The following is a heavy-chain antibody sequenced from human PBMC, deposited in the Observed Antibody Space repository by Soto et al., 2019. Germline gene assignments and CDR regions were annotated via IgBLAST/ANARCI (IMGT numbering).Heavy chain of an antibody. D-gene: IGHD2-2*01. CDR1: GFTFSSYS. CDR2: ISPYDHSF. J-gene: IGHJ4*02. CDR3: ARELSAIIRAYN. V-gene: IGHV3-21*01. Sequence: PGGSLRLSGAASGFTFSSYSMNWFRQAQGKGLEWVSSISPYDHSFYYADSVKGRFTVSKDNAKSSVFLQMDSLRAEDTAIYYCARELSAIIRAYNWGQGTLVTVSS.